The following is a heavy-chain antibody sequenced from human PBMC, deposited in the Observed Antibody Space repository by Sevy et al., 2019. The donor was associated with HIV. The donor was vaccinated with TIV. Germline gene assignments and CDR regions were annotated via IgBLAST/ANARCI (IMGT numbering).Heavy chain of an antibody. V-gene: IGHV4-34*01. CDR2: INHSGST. J-gene: IGHJ6*02. D-gene: IGHD3-22*01. CDR1: GGSFSGYY. Sequence: SETLSLTCAVYGGSFSGYYWSWIRQPPGKGLEWIGEINHSGSTNYNPSLKSRVTISVDTSKNQFSLKLSSVTAADTAVYYCARGVMYDYDSSGYYPPYYYYGMDVWGQGTTVTVSS. CDR3: ARGVMYDYDSSGYYPPYYYYGMDV.